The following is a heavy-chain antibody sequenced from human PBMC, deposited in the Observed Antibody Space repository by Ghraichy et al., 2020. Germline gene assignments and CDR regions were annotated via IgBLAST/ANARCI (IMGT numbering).Heavy chain of an antibody. CDR1: GFTFSSYA. CDR2: ISYDGSKK. V-gene: IGHV3-30*04. J-gene: IGHJ6*02. CDR3: ARAGCSITSCYVTPYFYYGMDV. Sequence: GGSLRLSCAASGFTFSSYAMHWVRQAPGKGLEWVAVISYDGSKKYYTGSVEGRFTISRDNSKNTLYLQLNSLRDEDTAVYYCARAGCSITSCYVTPYFYYGMDVWGQGTTVTGSS. D-gene: IGHD2-2*01.